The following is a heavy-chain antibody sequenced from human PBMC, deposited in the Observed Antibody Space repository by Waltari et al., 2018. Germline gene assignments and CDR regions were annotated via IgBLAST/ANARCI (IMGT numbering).Heavy chain of an antibody. CDR2: IDPEDGET. D-gene: IGHD3-10*01. CDR3: APLPGGSGQTFDY. J-gene: IGHJ4*02. Sequence: EVQLVQSGAEVKKPGATVKISCKASGYTFIDYFMHWVQQAPGKGLEGVGRIDPEDGETVYAENFQGRVTITADTSTDTSYLELSSLRSDDTAVYYCAPLPGGSGQTFDYWGQGTLLTVSS. V-gene: IGHV1-69-2*01. CDR1: GYTFIDYF.